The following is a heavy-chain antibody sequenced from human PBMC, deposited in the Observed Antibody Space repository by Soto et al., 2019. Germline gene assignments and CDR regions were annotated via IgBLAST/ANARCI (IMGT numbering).Heavy chain of an antibody. Sequence: GESLKISCKGSGYSFTSYWIGWVRQMPGKGLECMGIIYPGDSDTRYSPSFQGQVTISADNSKNTLYLQMNSLRAEDTAVYYCAKVPEIQLWTRYGMDVWGQGTTVTVSS. J-gene: IGHJ6*02. CDR3: AKVPEIQLWTRYGMDV. CDR2: IYPGDSDT. V-gene: IGHV5-51*01. CDR1: GYSFTSYW. D-gene: IGHD5-18*01.